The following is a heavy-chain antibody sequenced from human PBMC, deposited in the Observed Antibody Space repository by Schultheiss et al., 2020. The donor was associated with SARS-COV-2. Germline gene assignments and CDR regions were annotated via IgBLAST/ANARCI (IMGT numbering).Heavy chain of an antibody. D-gene: IGHD1-26*01. CDR3: ARSIVESYLGEFDY. CDR2: ISYDGTNK. CDR1: GFTFSSYA. V-gene: IGHV3-30*07. J-gene: IGHJ4*02. Sequence: GGSLRLSCAASGFTFSSYAMHWVRQAPGKGLEWVAVISYDGTNKYFADSVKGRFTISRDNSKNTLFLQMNSLRAEDTAVYYCARSIVESYLGEFDYWGQGTLVTVSS.